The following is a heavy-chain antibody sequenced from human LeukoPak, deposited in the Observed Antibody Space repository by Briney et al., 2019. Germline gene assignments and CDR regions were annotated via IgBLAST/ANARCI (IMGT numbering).Heavy chain of an antibody. V-gene: IGHV3-7*01. CDR3: ARVPPLGYCSSTSCYYVWYFDL. CDR1: GFTFSSYW. CDR2: IKQDGSEK. D-gene: IGHD2-2*01. J-gene: IGHJ2*01. Sequence: GGSLRLSCAASGFTFSSYWMSWVRQAPGKGLEWVANIKQDGSEKYYVDSVKGGFTISRDNAKNSLYLQMNSLRAEDTAVYYCARVPPLGYCSSTSCYYVWYFDLWGRGTLVTVSS.